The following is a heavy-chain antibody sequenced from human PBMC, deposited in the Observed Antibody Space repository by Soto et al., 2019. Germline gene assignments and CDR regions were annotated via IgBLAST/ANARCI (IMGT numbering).Heavy chain of an antibody. Sequence: SETLSLTCAVSGEYISNGYYWALIRQPPGKWLEWIGSIYHSGTTYYNPSLKSRVTISVDTSKNQFSLKLSSVTAADTAVYYCASGYYGSGSPFDYWGQGTLVTVSS. CDR2: IYHSGTT. D-gene: IGHD3-10*01. J-gene: IGHJ4*02. V-gene: IGHV4-38-2*01. CDR1: GEYISNGYY. CDR3: ASGYYGSGSPFDY.